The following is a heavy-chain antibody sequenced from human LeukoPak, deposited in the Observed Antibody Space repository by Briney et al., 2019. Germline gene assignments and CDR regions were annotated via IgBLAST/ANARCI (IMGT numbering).Heavy chain of an antibody. Sequence: SETLSLTCSVSGGSISHYYFSWIRQPPGKGLEWIGYIYYSGSTNYNPSLKSRVTISVDTSKNQFSLKLSSVTAADTAVYYCARKYSSSWYQGGWFDPWGQGTLVTVSS. CDR1: GGSISHYY. CDR2: IYYSGST. D-gene: IGHD6-13*01. CDR3: ARKYSSSWYQGGWFDP. V-gene: IGHV4-59*08. J-gene: IGHJ5*02.